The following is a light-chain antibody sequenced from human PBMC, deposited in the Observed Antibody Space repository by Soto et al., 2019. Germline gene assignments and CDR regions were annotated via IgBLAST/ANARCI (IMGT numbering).Light chain of an antibody. Sequence: DIHMTQSPSTLSASVGDRVSITCRAIQSISRYLDWYQQKPGKAPKLLIYDGSSFESGVPSRFRGSGSGTEFTLTISSLQPDDSETYYCQHYKTYSRTFGQGTKVDI. CDR3: QHYKTYSRT. CDR2: DGS. J-gene: IGKJ1*01. CDR1: QSISRY. V-gene: IGKV1-5*01.